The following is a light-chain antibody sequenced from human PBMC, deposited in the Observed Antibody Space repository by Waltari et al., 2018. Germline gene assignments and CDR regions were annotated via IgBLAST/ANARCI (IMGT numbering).Light chain of an antibody. CDR3: QQYRSIPPT. V-gene: IGKV4-1*01. Sequence: DIVMTQSPDSLAVSLGERATINCKSSQSVLYSSNNKNYLAWYQQKPGQPPKLLIYWASTRQSGVPDRFSGSESGTDFTLTISSLQAEDVAIYYCQQYRSIPPTFGGGTRVEIK. J-gene: IGKJ4*01. CDR2: WAS. CDR1: QSVLYSSNNKNY.